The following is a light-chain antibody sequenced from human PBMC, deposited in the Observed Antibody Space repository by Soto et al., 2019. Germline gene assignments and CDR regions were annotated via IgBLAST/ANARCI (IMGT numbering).Light chain of an antibody. V-gene: IGKV3-15*01. Sequence: ERLMTQSPVTLSVSPGESVTLSCRASQSVGSNLAWYQQKVGQAPRLLLYGVSTRATGIPARFSGSGSGRQFTLTISSLQSEDSAVYYCQQYNNWPQTFGQGTKVEIK. CDR1: QSVGSN. J-gene: IGKJ1*01. CDR3: QQYNNWPQT. CDR2: GVS.